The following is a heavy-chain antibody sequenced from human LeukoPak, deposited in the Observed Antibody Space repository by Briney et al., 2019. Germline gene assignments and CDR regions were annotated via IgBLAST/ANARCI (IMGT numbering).Heavy chain of an antibody. J-gene: IGHJ5*02. CDR3: ARVLVPSWFDP. CDR2: IYHGGST. CDR1: GGSIASSGYS. V-gene: IGHV4-30-2*01. Sequence: NPSETLSLTCAVSGGSIASSGYSWSWIRQPPGKGLEWIGYIYHGGSTYYNPSLKSRVTMSVDRSKNQFSLKLSSVTAADTAVYYCARVLVPSWFDPWGQGTLVTVSS.